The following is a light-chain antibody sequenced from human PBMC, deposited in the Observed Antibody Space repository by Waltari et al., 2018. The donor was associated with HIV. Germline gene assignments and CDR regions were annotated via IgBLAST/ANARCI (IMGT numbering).Light chain of an antibody. Sequence: QSALTQPASVSGSPGQSITISCTGTTSDVIDYNYVSWYQQHPGKAPKLMIYEVSNRPSGISNRFSGSKSGNTASLTISGLQAEDEADYYCSSYTSSSTLYVFGTGTEVIVL. CDR3: SSYTSSSTLYV. J-gene: IGLJ1*01. CDR2: EVS. CDR1: TSDVIDYNY. V-gene: IGLV2-14*01.